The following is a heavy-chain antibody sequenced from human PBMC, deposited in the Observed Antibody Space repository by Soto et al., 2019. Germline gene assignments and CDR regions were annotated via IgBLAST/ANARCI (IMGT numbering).Heavy chain of an antibody. D-gene: IGHD5-12*01. CDR3: ASDYGSNWLL. J-gene: IGHJ4*02. CDR2: INAGNGNT. V-gene: IGHV1-3*01. Sequence: QAHLGQSGAEVKMPGDSVQVSCVASGFVSTNHNFHWVRQAPGQSLEWMGRINAGNGNTQYSQNFQGRVTFTSDPSASTAFMELTNLRFEDRAMYYCASDYGSNWLLWGQGTLVSVSS. CDR1: GFVSTNHN.